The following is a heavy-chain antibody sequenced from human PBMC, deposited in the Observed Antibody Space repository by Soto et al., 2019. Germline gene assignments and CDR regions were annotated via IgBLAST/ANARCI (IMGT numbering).Heavy chain of an antibody. Sequence: QVQLVESGGGLVKPGGSLRLSCAASGLTFSAYYMSWIRQAPGKGLEWVSYISSTGSTIYYADSMKGRFTISRDNAKNSVYLQMNSLRAEDTAVYYCAGRGFCVYENYFDCWGQGTLVTVSS. CDR3: AGRGFCVYENYFDC. D-gene: IGHD5-12*01. V-gene: IGHV3-11*01. J-gene: IGHJ4*02. CDR1: GLTFSAYY. CDR2: ISSTGSTI.